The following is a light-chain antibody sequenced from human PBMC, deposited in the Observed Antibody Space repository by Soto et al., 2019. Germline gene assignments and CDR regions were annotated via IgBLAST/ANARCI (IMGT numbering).Light chain of an antibody. CDR2: SNN. V-gene: IGLV1-44*01. CDR1: SSNIGSNT. Sequence: QSVLAQPPSASGTPGQRVTISCSGSSSNIGSNTVNWYQQLPGTAPKLLIYSNNQRPSGVPDRFSGSKSGTSASLAISGLQSEDEADYYCSAWEDSPNGLRYIFGTG. CDR3: SAWEDSPNGLRYI. J-gene: IGLJ1*01.